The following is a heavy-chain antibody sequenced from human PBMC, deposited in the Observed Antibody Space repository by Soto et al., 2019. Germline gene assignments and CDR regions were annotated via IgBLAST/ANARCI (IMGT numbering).Heavy chain of an antibody. CDR3: AREYCSSTSCYVLEGRLIYYYYYGMDV. J-gene: IGHJ6*02. CDR1: GDSVSSNSAA. D-gene: IGHD2-2*01. V-gene: IGHV6-1*01. CDR2: TYYRSKWYN. Sequence: SQTLSLTCAISGDSVSSNSAAWNWIRQSPSRGLEWLGRTYYRSKWYNDYAVSVKSRMTINPDTSKNQFSLQLNSVTPEDTAVYYCAREYCSSTSCYVLEGRLIYYYYYGMDVWGQGTTVTVSS.